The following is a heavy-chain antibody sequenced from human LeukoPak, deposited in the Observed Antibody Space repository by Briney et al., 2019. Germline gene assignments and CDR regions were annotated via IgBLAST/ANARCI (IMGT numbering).Heavy chain of an antibody. CDR1: GYTFAGYY. CDR3: ARGPTTSIQLLP. Sequence: ASVKVSCKASGYTFAGYYIHWVRQAPGQGLEWMGWINPNSGGTNYAQKFQGWVTMTRDTSISTAYMELSRLRSDDTAVYYCARGPTTSIQLLPWGQGTLVTVSS. V-gene: IGHV1-2*04. CDR2: INPNSGGT. J-gene: IGHJ5*02. D-gene: IGHD5-18*01.